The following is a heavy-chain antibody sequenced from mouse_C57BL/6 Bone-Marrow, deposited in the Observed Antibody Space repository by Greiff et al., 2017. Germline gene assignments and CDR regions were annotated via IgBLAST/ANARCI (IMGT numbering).Heavy chain of an antibody. J-gene: IGHJ3*01. CDR3: ARDSGDYEFAY. V-gene: IGHV1-81*01. CDR2: IDPRTGNT. Sequence: VQLQQSGAELARPGASVKLSCKASGYTFTSYGISWVKQRTGQGLEWIGEIDPRTGNTNYNEKFKGKATLTADKSSSTAYMELHSLTSEDYAVYFYARDSGDYEFAYWGQGTMLTVSA. CDR1: GYTFTSYG. D-gene: IGHD2-13*01.